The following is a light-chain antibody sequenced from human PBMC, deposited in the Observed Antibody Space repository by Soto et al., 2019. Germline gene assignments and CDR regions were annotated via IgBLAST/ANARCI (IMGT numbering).Light chain of an antibody. Sequence: EIGLTQSPGTLSLSPGERATLSARASQSVSGDSIAWYQQKPGQAPRLLIYGASIRTTGIQDRFCGSWSGTDFTLTISRLEPVDVAVYCCQHDGDFGGGTQVAMK. CDR2: GAS. CDR1: QSVSGDS. CDR3: QHDGD. V-gene: IGKV3-20*01. J-gene: IGKJ4*01.